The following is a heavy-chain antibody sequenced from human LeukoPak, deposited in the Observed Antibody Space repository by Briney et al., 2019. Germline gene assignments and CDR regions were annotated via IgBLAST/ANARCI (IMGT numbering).Heavy chain of an antibody. CDR3: AKASTGTPYTIGWYFDF. J-gene: IGHJ4*02. CDR2: ISGSGGST. D-gene: IGHD6-19*01. Sequence: GGSLRLSCAASGFTFSSYAMSWVRQAPGKGLEWDSAISGSGGSTYYADSVKGRFTISRDNSKNTLYLQMNSLRPEDTAVYYCAKASTGTPYTIGWYFDFWGQGTLVTVSS. V-gene: IGHV3-23*01. CDR1: GFTFSSYA.